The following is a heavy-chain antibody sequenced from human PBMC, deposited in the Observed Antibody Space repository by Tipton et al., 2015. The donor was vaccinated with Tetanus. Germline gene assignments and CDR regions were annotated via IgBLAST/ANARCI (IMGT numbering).Heavy chain of an antibody. CDR2: VKNKADGGTT. V-gene: IGHV3-15*07. Sequence: SLRLSCATSGLFFKNAWMNWVRQAPGKGLEWVGRVKNKADGGTTDYSARVEDRFSISRDDSTDTLFLQMNSLKTGDTAVYYCTTAGIVGAGYRVGYGGRGALVVVSS. D-gene: IGHD1-26*01. J-gene: IGHJ4*02. CDR1: GLFFKNAW. CDR3: TTAGIVGAGYRVGY.